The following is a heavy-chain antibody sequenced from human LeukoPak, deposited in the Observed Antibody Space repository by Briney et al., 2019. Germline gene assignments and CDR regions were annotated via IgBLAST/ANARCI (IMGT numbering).Heavy chain of an antibody. V-gene: IGHV1-2*02. J-gene: IGHJ6*02. CDR1: GYTFAGYY. CDR2: INPNSGGT. Sequence: ASVKVSCKASGYTFAGYYMLWVRQAPGQGLEWMGWINPNSGGTNYAQKFQGRVTMTRDTSISTAYMELSRLRSDDTAVYYCARLVPSYYYYYGMDVWGQGTTVTVSS. CDR3: ARLVPSYYYYYGMDV. D-gene: IGHD6-13*01.